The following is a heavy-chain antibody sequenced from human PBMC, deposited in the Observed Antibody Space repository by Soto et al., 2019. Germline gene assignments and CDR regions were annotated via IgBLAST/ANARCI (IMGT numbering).Heavy chain of an antibody. Sequence: SETLSLTCVVSGYSISSGYYWAWVRQPPGKELEWIGSIYHSGKTYYKPSLRSRVTVSVDTSKNQFSMKLISVTAADTAVYYCARDKRVTMIGGRFDPWGKGTRVTVSS. CDR1: GYSISSGYY. J-gene: IGHJ5*02. CDR2: IYHSGKT. CDR3: ARDKRVTMIGGRFDP. V-gene: IGHV4-38-2*02. D-gene: IGHD3-22*01.